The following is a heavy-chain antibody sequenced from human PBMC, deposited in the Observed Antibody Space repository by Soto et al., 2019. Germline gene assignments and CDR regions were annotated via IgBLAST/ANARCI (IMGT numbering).Heavy chain of an antibody. Sequence: ASVKVSCKTSGYTFTSYGISWVRQAPGQGLEWMGGIIPIFGIANYAQKFQGRVTITADESTSTAYMELSSLRSEDTAVYYCARMYCISTSCYPYYYGMDVWG. V-gene: IGHV1-69*13. CDR2: IIPIFGIA. D-gene: IGHD2-2*01. J-gene: IGHJ6*02. CDR1: GYTFTSYG. CDR3: ARMYCISTSCYPYYYGMDV.